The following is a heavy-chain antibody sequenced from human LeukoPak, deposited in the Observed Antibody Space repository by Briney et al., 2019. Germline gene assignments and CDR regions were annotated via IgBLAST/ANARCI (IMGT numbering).Heavy chain of an antibody. Sequence: GEALKICCKGSGYTFTSYWIAWVRQIAGKELEWMGIIYPDDSDTRYSPSFQGQVTITADKSISTAYLQWSSLKASDNAMYYCARQRRSSGWPNDYWGQGTLVTVSS. J-gene: IGHJ4*02. V-gene: IGHV5-51*01. CDR3: ARQRRSSGWPNDY. CDR1: GYTFTSYW. D-gene: IGHD6-19*01. CDR2: IYPDDSDT.